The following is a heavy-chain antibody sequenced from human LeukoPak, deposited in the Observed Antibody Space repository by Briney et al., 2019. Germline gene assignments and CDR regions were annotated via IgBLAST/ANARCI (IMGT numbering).Heavy chain of an antibody. D-gene: IGHD6-19*01. V-gene: IGHV1-46*01. J-gene: IGHJ4*02. CDR2: INPSGGST. Sequence: ASVKVSCKASGYTFTSYYMHWVRQAPGQGLEWMGIINPSGGSTSYAQKFQGRVTMTRDTSTSTVYMELSRLRSDDTAVYYCARGAYPGIAVAGSPFDYWGQGTLVTVSS. CDR3: ARGAYPGIAVAGSPFDY. CDR1: GYTFTSYY.